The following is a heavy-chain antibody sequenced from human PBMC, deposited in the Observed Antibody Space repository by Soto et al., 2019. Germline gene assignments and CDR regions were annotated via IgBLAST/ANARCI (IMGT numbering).Heavy chain of an antibody. CDR3: VRDDFGLGIDY. J-gene: IGHJ4*01. D-gene: IGHD1-26*01. CDR2: VKHDGSEM. Sequence: PGGSLRLSWVASGITFRNHWMTWLRQAPGKGLEWVANVKHDGSEMYYADSVKGRFTISRDNAKNTLNLQMNSLRAEDTAVYYCVRDDFGLGIDYWGLGTLVTVSS. V-gene: IGHV3-7*01. CDR1: GITFRNHW.